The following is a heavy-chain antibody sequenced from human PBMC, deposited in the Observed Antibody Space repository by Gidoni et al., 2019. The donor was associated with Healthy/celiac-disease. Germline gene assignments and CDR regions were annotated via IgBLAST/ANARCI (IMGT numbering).Heavy chain of an antibody. Sequence: EVQLLESGRGLVQPGGSLRLSCAASGFTFRRYAMSWVPQAPGKGLEWVSAISGSGGSTYYADSVKGRFTISRDNSKNTLYLQMNSLRAEDTAVYYCANYLFPLGHDFWSGYYGDDAFDIWGQGTMVTVSS. J-gene: IGHJ3*02. D-gene: IGHD3-3*01. CDR2: ISGSGGST. CDR3: ANYLFPLGHDFWSGYYGDDAFDI. CDR1: GFTFRRYA. V-gene: IGHV3-23*01.